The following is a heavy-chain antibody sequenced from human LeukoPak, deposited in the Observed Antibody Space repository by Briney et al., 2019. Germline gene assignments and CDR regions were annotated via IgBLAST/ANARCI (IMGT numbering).Heavy chain of an antibody. CDR1: GFNFSSYS. D-gene: IGHD3-22*01. CDR2: ISSSSSFR. Sequence: GGSLRLSYAASGFNFSSYSMNRVRQAPGKGLEWVSSISSSSSFRYYADSVKGRFTISRDNAKNSLYLQMNSLRAEDTAVYYCARESSGYFYWGQGTLVTVSS. CDR3: ARESSGYFY. V-gene: IGHV3-21*01. J-gene: IGHJ4*02.